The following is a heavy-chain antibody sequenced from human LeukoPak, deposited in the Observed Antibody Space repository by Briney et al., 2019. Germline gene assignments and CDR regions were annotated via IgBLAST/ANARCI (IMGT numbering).Heavy chain of an antibody. CDR2: IYHSGRI. D-gene: IGHD6-13*01. CDR1: KGSLSVYY. V-gene: IGHV4-38-2*02. Sequence: SETLSLTCAVYKGSLSVYYWGWSRHPPGKGVGRIGRIYHSGRIYYNPSLKSRVTISVDTSKNEFSLKLSSVTAADTAVYYCAREGDSSSVGWFDRWGQGTLVTVSS. J-gene: IGHJ5*02. CDR3: AREGDSSSVGWFDR.